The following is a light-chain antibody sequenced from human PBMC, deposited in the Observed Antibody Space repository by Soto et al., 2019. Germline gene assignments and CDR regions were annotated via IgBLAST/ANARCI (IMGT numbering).Light chain of an antibody. J-gene: IGKJ1*01. V-gene: IGKV1-5*01. CDR3: QQYNTNSET. Sequence: DIPMTQSPSTLSASVGDRVTITCRASQSISSWLAWYQQKPGKAPKLLIYDASSLESGVPSRFSGSGSGTEFTLTISSLQPDDFATYHCQQYNTNSETFGQGTKVEIK. CDR1: QSISSW. CDR2: DAS.